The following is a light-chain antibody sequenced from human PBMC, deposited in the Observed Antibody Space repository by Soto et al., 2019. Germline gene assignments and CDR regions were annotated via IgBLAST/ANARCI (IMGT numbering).Light chain of an antibody. CDR3: QQYNTVSWT. CDR2: DAS. Sequence: DIQMTQSPSTLSASVGDRVTITCRASQSIIRWLAWYQQKPGKAPKLLIYDASSLESGGPSRFSGSGSGTEFTLTISSLQPDDFATYCCQQYNTVSWTFGQGNKVEIK. V-gene: IGKV1-5*01. J-gene: IGKJ1*01. CDR1: QSIIRW.